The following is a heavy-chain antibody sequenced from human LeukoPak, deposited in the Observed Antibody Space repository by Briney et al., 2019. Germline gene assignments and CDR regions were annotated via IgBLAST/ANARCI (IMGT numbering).Heavy chain of an antibody. D-gene: IGHD4-17*01. CDR3: ARVTPDYGDYKAFDI. V-gene: IGHV4-59*01. CDR1: GGSISSYY. Sequence: PSETLSLTCTVSGGSISSYYLSWIRQPPGKGLEWIGYIYYSGSTNYNPSLKSRVTISVDTSKNQFSLKMNSVTAADTAVYYCARVTPDYGDYKAFDIWGQGTMVTVSS. J-gene: IGHJ3*02. CDR2: IYYSGST.